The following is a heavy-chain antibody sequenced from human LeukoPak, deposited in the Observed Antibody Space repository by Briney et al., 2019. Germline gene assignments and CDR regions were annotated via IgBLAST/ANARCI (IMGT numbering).Heavy chain of an antibody. Sequence: PSETLSLTCTVSGGSISSSSYYWGWIRQPPGKGLEWIGSIYYSGSTYYNPSLKSRVTISVDTSKNQFSLKLSSATAADTAVYYCARVPPAAEKHFDYWGQGTLVTVSS. V-gene: IGHV4-39*07. CDR3: ARVPPAAEKHFDY. CDR2: IYYSGST. CDR1: GGSISSSSYY. J-gene: IGHJ4*02.